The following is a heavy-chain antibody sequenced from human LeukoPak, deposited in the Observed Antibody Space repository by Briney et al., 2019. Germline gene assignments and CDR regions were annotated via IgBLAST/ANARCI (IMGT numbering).Heavy chain of an antibody. CDR1: GFTFSSYG. J-gene: IGHJ4*02. CDR2: IRYDGSNK. V-gene: IGHV3-30*02. CDR3: AREPGGLLWFGELLSDYFDY. D-gene: IGHD3-10*01. Sequence: PGGSLRLSCAASGFTFSSYGMHWVRQAPGKGLEWVAFIRYDGSNKYYADSVKGRFTISRDNSKNTLYLQMNSLRAEDTAVYYCAREPGGLLWFGELLSDYFDYWGQGTLVTVSS.